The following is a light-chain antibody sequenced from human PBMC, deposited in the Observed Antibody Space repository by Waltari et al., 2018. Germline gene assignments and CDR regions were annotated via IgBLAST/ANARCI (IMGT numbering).Light chain of an antibody. CDR2: EVS. Sequence: QSALTQPASVSGSPGQSITISCSGTDSDVGGYDFVPWYQQHPGKAPHLIIYEVSNRPSGISNRFSASKSGNTASLTISGLQAEDEADYYCSSYTTSSAPGVFGTGTRVTVL. J-gene: IGLJ1*01. CDR3: SSYTTSSAPGV. CDR1: DSDVGGYDF. V-gene: IGLV2-14*01.